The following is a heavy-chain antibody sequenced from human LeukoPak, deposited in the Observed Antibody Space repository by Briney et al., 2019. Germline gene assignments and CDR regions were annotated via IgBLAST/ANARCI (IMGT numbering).Heavy chain of an antibody. CDR3: AKETYSNYPPDY. V-gene: IGHV3-23*01. Sequence: QTGASLRPSCAASEFTFSSYAMSWVRQAPGKGLEWVSAISGSGGSTYYADSVKGRFTISRDNSKNTLYLQMNSLRAEDTAVYYCAKETYSNYPPDYWGQGTLVTVSS. CDR2: ISGSGGST. J-gene: IGHJ4*02. CDR1: EFTFSSYA. D-gene: IGHD4-11*01.